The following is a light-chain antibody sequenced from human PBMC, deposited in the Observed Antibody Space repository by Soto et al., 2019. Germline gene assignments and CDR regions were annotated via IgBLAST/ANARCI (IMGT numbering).Light chain of an antibody. CDR1: QSISSY. V-gene: IGKV1-39*01. J-gene: IGKJ4*01. CDR2: AAS. Sequence: DIQMTQSPSSLSASLGDRVTITCRAGQSISSYLNWYQQKPGKAPKLLIYAASSLQSGVPSRFSGSGSGTDFTLTISSLQPEDFATYYCQQSYSTHPLTFGGGTKVDIK. CDR3: QQSYSTHPLT.